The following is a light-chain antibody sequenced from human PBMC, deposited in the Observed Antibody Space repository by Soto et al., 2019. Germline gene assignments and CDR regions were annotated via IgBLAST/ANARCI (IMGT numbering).Light chain of an antibody. CDR2: DAS. V-gene: IGKV1-5*01. Sequence: DIPMPGTPSTLSATAGHRVTVTCRASQSISSWLAWYQHKPGKAPKLLIYDASNLDSGVPSRFSGSGSGTEFTLTISSLQSEDFAVYSCQQYNNWPITSAQPTRLAIK. CDR3: QQYNNWPIT. J-gene: IGKJ5*01. CDR1: QSISSW.